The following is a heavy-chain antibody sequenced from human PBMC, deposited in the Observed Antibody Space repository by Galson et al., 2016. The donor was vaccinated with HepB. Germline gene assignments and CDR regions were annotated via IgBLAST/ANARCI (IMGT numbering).Heavy chain of an antibody. CDR2: INPRSGGT. CDR3: ARDRAKQQGSRVAVGARMDV. V-gene: IGHV1-2*02. D-gene: IGHD1/OR15-1a*01. CDR1: GYTFNDYY. Sequence: SVKVSCKASGYTFNDYYMHWVRQAPGQGLEWMGWINPRSGGTRFAQKFQGRVTMTRDTSLTTVFLELSSLRSDDTAVYYCARDRAKQQGSRVAVGARMDVWGKGTTATVSS. J-gene: IGHJ6*04.